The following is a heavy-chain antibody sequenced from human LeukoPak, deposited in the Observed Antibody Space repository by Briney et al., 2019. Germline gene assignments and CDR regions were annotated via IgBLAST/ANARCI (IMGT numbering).Heavy chain of an antibody. CDR2: INHSGST. V-gene: IGHV4-34*01. D-gene: IGHD6-19*01. CDR1: GGSFSGYY. CDR3: ARLAVAGHIDY. J-gene: IGHJ4*02. Sequence: SETLSLTCAVYGGSFSGYYWSWIRQPPGKGLEWIGEINHSGSTNYNPSLKSRVTISVDTSKNQFSLKLSSVTAADTAVYYCARLAVAGHIDYWGQGTLVTVSS.